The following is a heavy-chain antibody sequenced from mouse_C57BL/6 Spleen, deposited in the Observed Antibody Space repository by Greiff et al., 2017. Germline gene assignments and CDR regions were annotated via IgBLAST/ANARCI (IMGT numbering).Heavy chain of an antibody. CDR1: GYSFTGYY. V-gene: IGHV1-42*01. CDR3: ASAGYYIDY. Sequence: EVQLQQSGPELVKPGASVKISCKASGYSFTGYYMTWVKQSPEKSLEWIGELNPSTGGTTYNQKFKAKDTLTVDKSSSTAYMQLKSLTSEDAAVXYCASAGYYIDYWGQGTTLTVAS. CDR2: LNPSTGGT. J-gene: IGHJ2*01.